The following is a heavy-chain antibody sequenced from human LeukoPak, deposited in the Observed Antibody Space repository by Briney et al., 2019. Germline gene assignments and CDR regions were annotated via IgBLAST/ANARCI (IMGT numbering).Heavy chain of an antibody. D-gene: IGHD5-24*01. Sequence: PWETLSLTCAVYGGSFSGYYWSWIRQPPGKGLEWIGEINHSGSTNYNPSLKSRVTISVDTSKNQFSLKLSSVTAADTAVYYCARVGMATITNWFDPWGQGTLVTVSS. CDR1: GGSFSGYY. CDR3: ARVGMATITNWFDP. J-gene: IGHJ5*02. CDR2: INHSGST. V-gene: IGHV4-34*01.